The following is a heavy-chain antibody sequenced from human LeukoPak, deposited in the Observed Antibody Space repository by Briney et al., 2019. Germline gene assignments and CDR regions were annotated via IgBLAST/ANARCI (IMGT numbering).Heavy chain of an antibody. CDR3: ARLNYYDSTAPGDY. D-gene: IGHD3-22*01. J-gene: IGHJ4*02. CDR2: INPNTGGT. CDR1: GYTFTGYY. V-gene: IGHV1-2*02. Sequence: ASVKVSCEASGYTFTGYYIHWVRQAPGQGLEWMGWINPNTGGTNYAQKFQGRVTMTRDTSMSTAYMELSRLRSDDTAVYYCARLNYYDSTAPGDYWGQGTLVTVSS.